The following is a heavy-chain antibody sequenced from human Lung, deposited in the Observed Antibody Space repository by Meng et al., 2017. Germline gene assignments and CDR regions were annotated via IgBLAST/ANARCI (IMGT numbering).Heavy chain of an antibody. Sequence: SETLSLTCTVSDDSISSYYWNWIRQPPGKGLEWIGFIYHNGDTNYNPSLKSRVTISVDTSKNQFSLKLVSVTAADTAVYYCARGRGVIHPYYFDNWGQGTLVTVSS. J-gene: IGHJ4*02. V-gene: IGHV4-59*01. CDR3: ARGRGVIHPYYFDN. CDR1: DDSISSYY. CDR2: IYHNGDT. D-gene: IGHD3-10*01.